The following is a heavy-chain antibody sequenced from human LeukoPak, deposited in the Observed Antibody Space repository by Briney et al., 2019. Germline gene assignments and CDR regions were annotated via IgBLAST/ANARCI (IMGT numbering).Heavy chain of an antibody. CDR2: IHHSGST. J-gene: IGHJ4*02. V-gene: IGHV4-30-4*01. CDR1: GGAVNSDNQY. Sequence: SETLSLTCTVSGGAVNSDNQYWSWIRQPPGKGLEWIGYIHHSGSTYYNPSLKSRLTISLDTSRNQFSLKMNSVTAADTAVHYCAKDNFGYGAMDCWGQGTLVTVSS. D-gene: IGHD3-22*01. CDR3: AKDNFGYGAMDC.